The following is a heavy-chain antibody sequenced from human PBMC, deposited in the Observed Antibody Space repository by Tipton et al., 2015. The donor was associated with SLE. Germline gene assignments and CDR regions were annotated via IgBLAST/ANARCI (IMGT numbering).Heavy chain of an antibody. CDR2: IKSKTDGGTT. J-gene: IGHJ4*02. V-gene: IGHV3-15*01. D-gene: IGHD1-26*01. CDR1: GFTFSNAW. CDR3: TTSVGAKYYFDY. Sequence: SLRLSCAASGFTFSNAWMSWARQAPGKGLEWVGRIKSKTDGGTTDYAAPVKGRFTISRDDSKNTLYLQMNSLKTEDTAVYYCTTSVGAKYYFDYWGQGTLVTVSS.